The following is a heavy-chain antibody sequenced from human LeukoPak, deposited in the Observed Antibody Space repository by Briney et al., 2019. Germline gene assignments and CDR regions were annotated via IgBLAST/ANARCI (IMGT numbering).Heavy chain of an antibody. CDR1: GFTFTSYS. CDR2: INDNGGST. D-gene: IGHD6-19*01. V-gene: IGHV3-64D*09. Sequence: GGSLRLSCSASGFTFTSYSMHWVRQAPGKGLEYVAAINDNGGSTYYGDSVKGRFTISRDNSKNTLYLQMSSLRGDDTAIYYCVSRTSSGWYDFWGQGTLVIVSS. J-gene: IGHJ5*01. CDR3: VSRTSSGWYDF.